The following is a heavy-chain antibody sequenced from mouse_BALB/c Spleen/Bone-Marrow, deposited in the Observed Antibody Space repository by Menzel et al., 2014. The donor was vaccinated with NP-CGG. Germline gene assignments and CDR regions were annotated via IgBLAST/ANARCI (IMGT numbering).Heavy chain of an antibody. CDR2: IYPGDGST. Sequence: VQLQQSGPELVKPGASVKMSCKASGYTFTSYYIHWVKQRPGQGLEWIGWIYPGDGSTKYNEKFKGKTTLTADKSSSTAYRLLSSLASEDSASYCGAKKENWAYARDYWGQGTSVTVSS. D-gene: IGHD4-1*01. V-gene: IGHV1S56*01. CDR3: AKKENWAYARDY. J-gene: IGHJ4*01. CDR1: GYTFTSYY.